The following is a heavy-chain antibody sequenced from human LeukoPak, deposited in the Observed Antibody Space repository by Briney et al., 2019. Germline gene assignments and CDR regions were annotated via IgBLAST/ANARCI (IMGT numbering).Heavy chain of an antibody. J-gene: IGHJ3*02. CDR2: ISSSSSYI. CDR1: GFTFSSYS. CDR3: ARGGGNSGSDAFDI. Sequence: GGSLRLSCAASGFTFSSYSMNWVRQAPGKGLEWVSSISSSSSYIYYADSVKGRFTISRDNAKNSLYLQMNSLRAEDTAVYYCARGGGNSGSDAFDIWGQGTMVTVSS. V-gene: IGHV3-21*01. D-gene: IGHD4-23*01.